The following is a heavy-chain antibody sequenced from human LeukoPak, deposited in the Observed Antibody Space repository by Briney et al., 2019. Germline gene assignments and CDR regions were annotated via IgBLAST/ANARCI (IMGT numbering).Heavy chain of an antibody. D-gene: IGHD1-26*01. V-gene: IGHV3-7*01. J-gene: IGHJ4*02. CDR2: IKDDGTQE. Sequence: GGSLRLSCAASGFTFSSYWMTWVRQAPGKGLERVAQIKDDGTQEFYFDSLRGRFTISRDNSKDSLYLHINSLRVEDTAVYYCTRERLHGASAPDYWGQGIVVTVSS. CDR1: GFTFSSYW. CDR3: TRERLHGASAPDY.